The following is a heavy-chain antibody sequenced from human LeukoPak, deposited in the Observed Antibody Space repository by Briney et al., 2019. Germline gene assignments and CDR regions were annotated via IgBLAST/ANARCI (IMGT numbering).Heavy chain of an antibody. CDR3: ARDTYCSSTSCPGGWFDP. Sequence: SVKVSCKASGGTLSSYAISWVRQAPGQGLEWMGGIIPIFGTANYAQKFQGRVTITADKSTSTAYMELSSLRSEDTAVYYCARDTYCSSTSCPGGWFDPWGQGTLVTVSS. CDR2: IIPIFGTA. J-gene: IGHJ5*02. D-gene: IGHD2-2*01. CDR1: GGTLSSYA. V-gene: IGHV1-69*06.